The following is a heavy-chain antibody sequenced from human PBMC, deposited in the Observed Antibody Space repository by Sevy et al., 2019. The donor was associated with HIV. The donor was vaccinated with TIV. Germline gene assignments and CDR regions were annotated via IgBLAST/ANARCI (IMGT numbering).Heavy chain of an antibody. CDR1: GGTFSSYA. CDR2: IIPIFGTA. Sequence: ASVKVSCKASGGTFSSYAISWVRQAPGQGLEWMGGIIPIFGTANYAQKFQGRVTITADKSTGTAYMELSSLRSEDTAVYYCASTDDYFDYWGQGTLVTVSS. J-gene: IGHJ4*02. V-gene: IGHV1-69*06. D-gene: IGHD4-17*01. CDR3: ASTDDYFDY.